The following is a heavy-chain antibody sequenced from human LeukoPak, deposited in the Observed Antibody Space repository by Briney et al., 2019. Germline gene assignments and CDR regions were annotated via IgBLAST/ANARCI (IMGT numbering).Heavy chain of an antibody. V-gene: IGHV3-30*02. D-gene: IGHD3-22*01. Sequence: GGSLRLSCAASGFGFTSHGMNWVRQTPGKGLEWVAFIRSDGSNKYYADSVKGRFTISRDNSKNTLYLQMNSLRAEDTAVYYCAKQYDSSGYMGGNFDYWGQGTLVTVSS. J-gene: IGHJ4*02. CDR3: AKQYDSSGYMGGNFDY. CDR1: GFGFTSHG. CDR2: IRSDGSNK.